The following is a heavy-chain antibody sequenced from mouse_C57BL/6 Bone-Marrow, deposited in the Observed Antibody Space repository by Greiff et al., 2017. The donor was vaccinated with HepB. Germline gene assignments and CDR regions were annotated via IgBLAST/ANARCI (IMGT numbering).Heavy chain of an antibody. CDR3: ARDHNAWFAY. Sequence: VQLKESGGGLVKPGGSLKLSCAASGFTFSSYAMSWVRQTPEKRLEWVATISDGGSYTYYPDNVKGRFTISRDNAKNNLYLQMSHLKSEDTAMYYCARDHNAWFAYWGQGTLVTVSA. CDR2: ISDGGSYT. V-gene: IGHV5-4*01. J-gene: IGHJ3*01. CDR1: GFTFSSYA.